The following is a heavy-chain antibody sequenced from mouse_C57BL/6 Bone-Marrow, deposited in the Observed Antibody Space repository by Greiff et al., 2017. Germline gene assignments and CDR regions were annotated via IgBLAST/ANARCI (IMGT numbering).Heavy chain of an antibody. CDR1: GFTFSNYC. Sequence: EVQLVESGGGLVQPGGSMKLSCVASGFTFSNYCMNWVRQSPEKGLEWVAQIRLKSDNYAKHYAESVKVRFTISRNDSKSRVYLQMNNLRAEDIGIYYCTGDDGYYDYWGQGTTLTVSS. J-gene: IGHJ2*01. V-gene: IGHV6-3*01. CDR2: IRLKSDNYAK. D-gene: IGHD2-3*01. CDR3: TGDDGYYDY.